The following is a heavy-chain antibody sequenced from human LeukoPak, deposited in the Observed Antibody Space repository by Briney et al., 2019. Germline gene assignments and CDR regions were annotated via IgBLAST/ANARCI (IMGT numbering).Heavy chain of an antibody. CDR1: GFXFNFYA. CDR2: INANGINT. V-gene: IGHV3-23*01. J-gene: IGHJ5*02. Sequence: GGSLRLSCEASGFXFNFYAISWVPQAQGKGLQWVPTINANGINTYYADSVRGRFTISRDNSKDTLYLQLNSLRAEDTAIYFCAKPISGGLAVSADWFDPWGQGTLVIVSS. CDR3: AKPISGGLAVSADWFDP. D-gene: IGHD6-19*01.